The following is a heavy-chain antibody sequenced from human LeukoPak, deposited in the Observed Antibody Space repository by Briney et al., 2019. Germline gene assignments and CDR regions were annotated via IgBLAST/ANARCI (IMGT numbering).Heavy chain of an antibody. CDR1: GFTFSSYA. J-gene: IGHJ5*02. D-gene: IGHD3-22*01. CDR3: AKDHPPPYMIPPVGSAFDP. V-gene: IGHV3-23*01. CDR2: ISGSGGST. Sequence: GGSLRLSCAASGFTFSSYAMSWVRQAPGKGLEWVSAISGSGGSTYYADSVKGRFTISRDNSKNTLYLQMNSLRAEDTAVYYCAKDHPPPYMIPPVGSAFDPWGQGTLVTVSS.